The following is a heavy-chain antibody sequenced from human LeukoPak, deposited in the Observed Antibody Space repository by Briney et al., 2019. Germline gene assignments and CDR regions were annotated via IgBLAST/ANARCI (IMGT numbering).Heavy chain of an antibody. D-gene: IGHD6-13*01. CDR2: INHSGST. J-gene: IGHJ4*02. Sequence: PSETLSLTCAVYGGSFSGYYWSWIRQPPGKGLEWIGEINHSGSTNYNPSLKSRVTISVDTSKNQFSLKLSSVTAADTAVYYCARQPFGSSWYYFDYWGQGTLVTVSS. V-gene: IGHV4-34*01. CDR1: GGSFSGYY. CDR3: ARQPFGSSWYYFDY.